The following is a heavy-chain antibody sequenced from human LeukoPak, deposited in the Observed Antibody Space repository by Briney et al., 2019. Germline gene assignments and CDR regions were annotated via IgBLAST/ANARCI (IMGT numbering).Heavy chain of an antibody. V-gene: IGHV3-33*01. J-gene: IGHJ4*02. Sequence: GGSLRLSCATSGFTFSSYAMHWVRQAPGKGLEWVAVIWYDDGSNKYYADSVKGRFTISRDNSKNTVYLQMNNLRADDTAVYYCATLRLYGSGSYSSSWWGQGTLVTVSS. D-gene: IGHD3-10*01. CDR3: ATLRLYGSGSYSSSW. CDR2: IWYDDGSNK. CDR1: GFTFSSYA.